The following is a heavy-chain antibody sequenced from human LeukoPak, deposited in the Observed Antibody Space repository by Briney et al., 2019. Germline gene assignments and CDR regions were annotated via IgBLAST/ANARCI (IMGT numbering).Heavy chain of an antibody. CDR3: ARDRRSSSGWYLNWFDP. Sequence: GASVKVSCKASGYTFTSYGISWVRQAPGQGLEWMGWISAYNGNTNYAQKLQGRVTMTTDTSTSTAYMELRSLRSDDTAVYYCARDRRSSSGWYLNWFDPWGQGTLVTVSS. J-gene: IGHJ5*02. CDR2: ISAYNGNT. CDR1: GYTFTSYG. V-gene: IGHV1-18*01. D-gene: IGHD6-19*01.